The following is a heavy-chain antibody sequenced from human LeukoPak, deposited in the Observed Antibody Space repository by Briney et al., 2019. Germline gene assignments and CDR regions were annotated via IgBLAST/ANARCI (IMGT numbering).Heavy chain of an antibody. D-gene: IGHD3-22*01. V-gene: IGHV4-4*09. J-gene: IGHJ4*02. Sequence: SSETLSLTCTVSGGSISSYYWSWIRQPPGKGLEWIGYIYTSGSTNYNPSLKSRVTISVDTSKNQFSLKLSSATAADTAVYYCARGGYDSSGYYYFDYWGQGTLVTVSS. CDR1: GGSISSYY. CDR2: IYTSGST. CDR3: ARGGYDSSGYYYFDY.